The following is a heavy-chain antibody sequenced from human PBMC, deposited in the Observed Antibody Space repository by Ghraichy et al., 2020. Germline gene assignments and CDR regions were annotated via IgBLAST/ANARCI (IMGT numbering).Heavy chain of an antibody. Sequence: QTLSLTCAISGDSVSSNSAAWNWIRQSPSRGLEWLGRTYYRSKWYNDYAVSVKSRITINPDTSKNQFSLQLNSVTPEDTAVYYCARAGYSSSRRTEYYFDYWGQGTLVTVSS. J-gene: IGHJ4*02. D-gene: IGHD6-13*01. CDR1: GDSVSSNSAA. V-gene: IGHV6-1*01. CDR2: TYYRSKWYN. CDR3: ARAGYSSSRRTEYYFDY.